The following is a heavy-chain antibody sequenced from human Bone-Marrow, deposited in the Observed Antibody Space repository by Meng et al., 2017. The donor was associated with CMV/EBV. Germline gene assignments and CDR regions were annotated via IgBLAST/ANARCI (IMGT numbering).Heavy chain of an antibody. J-gene: IGHJ3*02. V-gene: IGHV3-11*01. CDR3: ARGLPIVVVPAAIPGGDDAFDI. D-gene: IGHD2-2*01. Sequence: GGSLRLSCAASGFTFSDYYMSWIRQAPGKGLEWVSYISSSGSTIYYADSVKGRFTISRDNAKNSLYLQMNGLRAEDTAVYYCARGLPIVVVPAAIPGGDDAFDIWGQGTMVTVSS. CDR1: GFTFSDYY. CDR2: ISSSGSTI.